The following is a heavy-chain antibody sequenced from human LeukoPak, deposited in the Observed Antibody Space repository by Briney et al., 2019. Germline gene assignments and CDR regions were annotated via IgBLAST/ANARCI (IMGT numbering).Heavy chain of an antibody. V-gene: IGHV4-61*02. D-gene: IGHD6-13*01. J-gene: IGHJ6*03. CDR3: ARCGRGSSWYIYYYYMDV. Sequence: KTSETLSLTCTVSGGSISSGSYYWSWIRQPAGKGLEWIGRIYTSGSTNYNPSLKSRVTISVDTSKNQFSLKLSSVTAADTAVYYCARCGRGSSWYIYYYYMDVWGKGTTVTVSS. CDR2: IYTSGST. CDR1: GGSISSGSYY.